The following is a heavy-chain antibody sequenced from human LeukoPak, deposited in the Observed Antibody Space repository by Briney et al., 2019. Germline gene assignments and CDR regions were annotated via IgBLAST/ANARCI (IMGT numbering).Heavy chain of an antibody. CDR3: ARDWRAAAATPLDY. V-gene: IGHV6-1*01. Sequence: SQTLSLTCAISGDSVPSSRAGWNWIRQSPSRGLEWLGRTYYRTKWYNDYAVSLKSRITIVADTSKNKVSVQLNSVTPEDTAVYYCARDWRAAAATPLDYWGQGTLVTVSS. CDR2: TYYRTKWYN. CDR1: GDSVPSSRAG. J-gene: IGHJ4*02. D-gene: IGHD6-13*01.